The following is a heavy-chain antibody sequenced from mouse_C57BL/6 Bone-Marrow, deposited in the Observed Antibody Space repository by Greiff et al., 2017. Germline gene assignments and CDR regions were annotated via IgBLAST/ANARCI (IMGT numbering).Heavy chain of an antibody. V-gene: IGHV14-3*01. CDR3: ASVPYYYGRSYELAD. D-gene: IGHD1-1*01. Sequence: VQLQQSVAELVRPGASVKLSCTASGFNIKNTYMHWVKQRPDQGLEWIGRIDPAYGNTKYAPKFQGKVTITADTSSNTAYLQRSSLTSEDTAIYYCASVPYYYGRSYELADWGQGTLVTVSA. CDR1: GFNIKNTY. J-gene: IGHJ3*01. CDR2: IDPAYGNT.